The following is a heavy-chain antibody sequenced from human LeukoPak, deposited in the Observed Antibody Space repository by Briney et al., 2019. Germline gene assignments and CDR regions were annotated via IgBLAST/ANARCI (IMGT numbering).Heavy chain of an antibody. D-gene: IGHD3-22*01. Sequence: GESLKISCKGSGYSFTSYWIGWVRQMPGKGLEWMGIIYPGDSDTRYSPSFQGQVNISADKSISTAYLQWSSLKASDTAMYYCALSYYYDSSGYYTFDYWGQGTLVTVSS. J-gene: IGHJ4*02. CDR1: GYSFTSYW. V-gene: IGHV5-51*01. CDR2: IYPGDSDT. CDR3: ALSYYYDSSGYYTFDY.